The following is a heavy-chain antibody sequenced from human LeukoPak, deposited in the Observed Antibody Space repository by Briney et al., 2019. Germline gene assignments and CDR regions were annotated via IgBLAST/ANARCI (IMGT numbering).Heavy chain of an antibody. CDR3: ARKSELPYYYYGMDV. D-gene: IGHD1-7*01. V-gene: IGHV4-34*01. J-gene: IGHJ6*02. CDR2: INHSGST. Sequence: SETLFLTCAVYGGSFSGYYWSWIRQPPGKGLEWIGEINHSGSTNYNPSLKSRVTISVDTSKNQFSLKLSSVTAADTAVYYCARKSELPYYYYGMDVWGQGTTVTVSS. CDR1: GGSFSGYY.